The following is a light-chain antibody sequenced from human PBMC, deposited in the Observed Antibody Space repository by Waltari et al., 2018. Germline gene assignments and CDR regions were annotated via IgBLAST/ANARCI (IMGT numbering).Light chain of an antibody. J-gene: IGKJ1*01. Sequence: DIQMTQSPSTLSASVGDRVTIPCRASQSINNWFAWYQQKPGKAPKLLIYRASNLESGVPSRFSGSGSGTEFTLTISSLQPDDFATYYCQQYDNYWTFGQGTKVEIK. CDR2: RAS. CDR3: QQYDNYWT. V-gene: IGKV1-5*03. CDR1: QSINNW.